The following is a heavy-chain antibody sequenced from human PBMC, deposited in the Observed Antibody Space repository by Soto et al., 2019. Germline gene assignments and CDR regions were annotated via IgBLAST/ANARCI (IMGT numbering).Heavy chain of an antibody. J-gene: IGHJ4*02. D-gene: IGHD4-4*01. CDR2: VYYSGST. V-gene: IGHV4-59*01. CDR1: GCSMSSYY. CDR3: ASYANYNHF. Sequence: QVQLQESGPGLVKPSETLSLTCNVSGCSMSSYYWSWIRQPPGKGLEWSGYVYYSGSTNYNPSLKSRVTISVGTSKNQFSLQLSSVTAAETSVYYCASYANYNHFWGQGTLVTVSS.